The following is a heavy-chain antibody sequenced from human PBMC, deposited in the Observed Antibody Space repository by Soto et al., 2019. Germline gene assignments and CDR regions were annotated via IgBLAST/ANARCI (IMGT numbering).Heavy chain of an antibody. CDR1: GFTFSNYA. Sequence: GGSLRLSCEASGFTFSNYAMHWVRQAPGKGLEWVALIWYDEINKYYADSVKGRFTISRDNSQNTLFLQMNSLRPEDTAVYYCARDLSGPLDYWGQGTPVTVSS. CDR3: ARDLSGPLDY. J-gene: IGHJ4*02. CDR2: IWYDEINK. V-gene: IGHV3-33*01.